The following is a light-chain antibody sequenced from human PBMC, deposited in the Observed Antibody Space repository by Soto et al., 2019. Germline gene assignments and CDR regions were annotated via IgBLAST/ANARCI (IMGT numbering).Light chain of an antibody. CDR2: AAS. V-gene: IGKV1-17*01. CDR3: QQFNTSTWT. Sequence: DIQITQSPSSLSASVGDRVTITCRASQGIRNDLGWYTQKPGKAPKRLIYAASSLHSGVPSRFSGSGSGTEFTLTISSLQPDDFATYYCQQFNTSTWTFGQGTKVDIK. J-gene: IGKJ1*01. CDR1: QGIRND.